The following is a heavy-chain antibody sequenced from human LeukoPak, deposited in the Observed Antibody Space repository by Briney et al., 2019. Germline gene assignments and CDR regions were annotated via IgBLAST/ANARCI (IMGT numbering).Heavy chain of an antibody. CDR1: GGSFSGYY. CDR3: ARFYYYDSSGYYRRGRRGYFDY. D-gene: IGHD3-22*01. V-gene: IGHV4-34*01. Sequence: PSETLSLTCAVYGGSFSGYYWSWIRQPPGKGLEWIGEINHSGSTNYNPSLKSRVTISVDTSKNQFSLKLSSVTAADTAVYYCARFYYYDSSGYYRRGRRGYFDYWGQGTLVTVSS. CDR2: INHSGST. J-gene: IGHJ4*02.